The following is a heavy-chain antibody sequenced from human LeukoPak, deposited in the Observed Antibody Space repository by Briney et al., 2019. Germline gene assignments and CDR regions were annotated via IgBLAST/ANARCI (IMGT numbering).Heavy chain of an antibody. V-gene: IGHV4-34*01. D-gene: IGHD3-9*01. CDR2: INHSGST. J-gene: IGHJ4*02. CDR1: GGSFSGYY. Sequence: SETLSLTCAVYGGSFSGYYWSWIRQPPGKGLEWVGEINHSGSTNYNPSLKSRVTISVDTSKNQFSLKLSSVTAADTAVYYCARQYYDILTGYRSASDYWGQGTPVTVSS. CDR3: ARQYYDILTGYRSASDY.